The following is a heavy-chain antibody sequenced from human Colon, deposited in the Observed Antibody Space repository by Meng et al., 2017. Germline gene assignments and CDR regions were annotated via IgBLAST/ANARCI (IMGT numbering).Heavy chain of an antibody. CDR1: GGSISSSNW. V-gene: IGHV4-4*02. CDR3: ARKKWVGASGGFDY. CDR2: IYHSGST. D-gene: IGHD1-26*01. J-gene: IGHJ4*02. Sequence: QGPLQGSGPGLVKPSGTLSLTCSVSGGSISSSNWWSWVRQPPGKGLEWIGEIYHSGSTNYNPSLKSRVTISVDKSKNQFSLKLSSVTAADTAVYYCARKKWVGASGGFDYWGQGTLVTVSS.